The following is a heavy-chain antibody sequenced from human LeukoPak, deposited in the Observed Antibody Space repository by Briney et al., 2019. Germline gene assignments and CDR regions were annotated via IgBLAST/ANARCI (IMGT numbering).Heavy chain of an antibody. CDR2: RNSDGSST. CDR3: VKDIWVWDSKEGFDY. CDR1: GFTFSSSR. J-gene: IGHJ4*02. Sequence: GGSLRLSCTASGFTFSSSRNHWVRKPQGTGQGLVSLRNSDGSSTSYADSVKGRFPISRDNYKNTVYLQMNSLRAEDTAVYYCVKDIWVWDSKEGFDYWGQGTLVTVSS. V-gene: IGHV3-74*01. D-gene: IGHD3-22*01.